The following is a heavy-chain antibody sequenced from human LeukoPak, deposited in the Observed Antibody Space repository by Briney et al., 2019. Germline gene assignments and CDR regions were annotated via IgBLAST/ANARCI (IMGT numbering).Heavy chain of an antibody. V-gene: IGHV3-23*01. CDR2: ISGSGGST. CDR1: GFTFSSYA. CDR3: ASRRGDFWSGYHAFDH. J-gene: IGHJ4*02. Sequence: GGSLRLSCAASGFTFSSYAMSWVRQAPGKGLEWVSAISGSGGSTYYADSVKGRFTISRDNSKNTLYLQMNSLRAEDTAVYYCASRRGDFWSGYHAFDHWGQGTLVTVSS. D-gene: IGHD3-3*01.